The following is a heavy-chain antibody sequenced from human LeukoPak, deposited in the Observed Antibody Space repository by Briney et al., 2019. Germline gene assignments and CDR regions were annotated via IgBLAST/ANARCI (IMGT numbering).Heavy chain of an antibody. CDR3: ARDTGGGKWLIQR. D-gene: IGHD5-12*01. CDR2: ISSRGDTA. Sequence: GGSLRLSCAATGFTFSDYYMSWIRQAPGKGLECVSYISSRGDTAHYADSVKGRFTISRDNDKNSLYLQMNNLRAEDTAVYYCARDTGGGKWLIQRWGQGALVIVSS. J-gene: IGHJ4*02. V-gene: IGHV3-11*01. CDR1: GFTFSDYY.